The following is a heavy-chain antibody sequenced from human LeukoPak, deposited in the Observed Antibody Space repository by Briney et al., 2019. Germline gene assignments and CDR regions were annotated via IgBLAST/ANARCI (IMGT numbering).Heavy chain of an antibody. CDR1: GITFSRNP. J-gene: IGHJ6*02. CDR3: AKDITHKSYYYYGMDV. Sequence: GGSLRLSCAASGITFSRNPMSWVRQAPGKGLEWVSGISWNSGSIGYADSVKGRFTISRDNAKNSLYLQMNSLRAEDTALYYCAKDITHKSYYYYGMDVWGQGTTVTVSS. V-gene: IGHV3-9*01. CDR2: ISWNSGSI.